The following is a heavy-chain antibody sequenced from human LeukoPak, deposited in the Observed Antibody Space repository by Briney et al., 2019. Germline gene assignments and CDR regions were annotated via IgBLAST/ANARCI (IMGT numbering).Heavy chain of an antibody. CDR3: ARQKSYSSGWYHY. D-gene: IGHD6-19*01. CDR1: GYTFTGYY. CDR2: INPNSGGT. Sequence: ASVKVSCKASGYTFTGYYMHWVRQAPGQGLEWMGWINPNSGGTNYAQKFQGRVTMTRDTPISTAYMELSRLRSDDTAVYYCARQKSYSSGWYHYWGQGTLVTVSS. V-gene: IGHV1-2*02. J-gene: IGHJ4*02.